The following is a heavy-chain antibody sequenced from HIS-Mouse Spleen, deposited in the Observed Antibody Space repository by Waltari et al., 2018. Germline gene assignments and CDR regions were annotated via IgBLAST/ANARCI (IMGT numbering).Heavy chain of an antibody. Sequence: EVQLVESGGGLVKPGGSLRLSCAASGFTFSSYSMNWVRQATGKGLEWVSSISSSSSYIYYADSVKGRFTISRDNAKNSLYLQMNSLRAEDTAVYYCASNLGSDSYGRGDYWGQGTLVTVSS. CDR3: ASNLGSDSYGRGDY. V-gene: IGHV3-21*01. D-gene: IGHD5-18*01. J-gene: IGHJ4*02. CDR2: ISSSSSYI. CDR1: GFTFSSYS.